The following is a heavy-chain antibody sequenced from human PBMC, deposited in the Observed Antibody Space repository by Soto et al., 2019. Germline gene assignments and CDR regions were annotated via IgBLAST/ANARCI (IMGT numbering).Heavy chain of an antibody. J-gene: IGHJ4*02. V-gene: IGHV3-23*01. CDR2: ISGSGGST. Sequence: PXGSLRLSFTASGFTFGSYAMSWVRQAPGKGLEWVSAISGSGGSTYYADSVKGRFTISRDNSKNTLYLQMNSLRAEDTAVYYCAKAPYYYGSGSPSRGQGTLVTVSS. CDR1: GFTFGSYA. CDR3: AKAPYYYGSGSPS. D-gene: IGHD3-10*01.